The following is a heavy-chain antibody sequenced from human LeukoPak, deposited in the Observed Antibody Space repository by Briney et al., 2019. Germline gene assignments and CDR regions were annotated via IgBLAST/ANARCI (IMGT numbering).Heavy chain of an antibody. CDR3: AREEPYYYDSSGYFDY. V-gene: IGHV3-21*01. D-gene: IGHD3-22*01. Sequence: GGSLRLSCAASGFTFSSYSMNWVRQAPGKGLEWVSSISSSSSYIYYADSVKGRFTISRDNAKDSLYLQMNSLRAEDTAVYYCAREEPYYYDSSGYFDYWGQGTLVTVSS. CDR1: GFTFSSYS. CDR2: ISSSSSYI. J-gene: IGHJ4*02.